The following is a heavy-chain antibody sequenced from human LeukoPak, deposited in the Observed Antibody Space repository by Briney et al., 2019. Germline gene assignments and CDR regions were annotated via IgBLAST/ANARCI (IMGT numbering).Heavy chain of an antibody. V-gene: IGHV1-69*01. D-gene: IGHD5-18*01. CDR1: GGTFSSYA. CDR3: ATPGYSYGYSVKYYFDY. J-gene: IGHJ4*02. CDR2: IIPIFGTA. Sequence: GSSVKVSRKASGGTFSSYAISWVRQAPGQGLEWMGGIIPIFGTANYAQKFQGRVTITADESTSTAYMELSSLRSEDTAVYYCATPGYSYGYSVKYYFDYWGQGTLVTVSS.